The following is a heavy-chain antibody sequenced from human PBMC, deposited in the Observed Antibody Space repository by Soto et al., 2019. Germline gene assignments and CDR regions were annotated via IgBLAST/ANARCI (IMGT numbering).Heavy chain of an antibody. J-gene: IGHJ4*02. CDR1: GFSFSTYS. V-gene: IGHV3-48*02. Sequence: EVQLVESGGGLEQPGGSLRLSCAASGFSFSTYSMNWVRQAPGKGLEWVSYISSSSSTVYYADSVKGRFTISRDNAKNSLYLQMNSLRDEDTAVYYCTRESTSTLGIVGAIYGDHWGQGTLVTVSS. CDR2: ISSSSSTV. D-gene: IGHD1-26*01. CDR3: TRESTSTLGIVGAIYGDH.